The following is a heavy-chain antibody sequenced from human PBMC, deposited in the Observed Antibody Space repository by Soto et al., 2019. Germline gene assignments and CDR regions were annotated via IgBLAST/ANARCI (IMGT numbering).Heavy chain of an antibody. V-gene: IGHV1-69*01. CDR1: GGTFSSYA. D-gene: IGHD2-2*01. CDR2: IIPIFGTA. Sequence: QVQLVQSGAEVKKPGSSVKVSCKASGGTFSSYAISWVRQAPGQGLEWMGGIIPIFGTANYAQKFQGRVMITADESTSTAYMELSSLRSEDTAVYYCARNSHPIPAAIYYYYYGMDVWGQGTTVTVSS. J-gene: IGHJ6*02. CDR3: ARNSHPIPAAIYYYYYGMDV.